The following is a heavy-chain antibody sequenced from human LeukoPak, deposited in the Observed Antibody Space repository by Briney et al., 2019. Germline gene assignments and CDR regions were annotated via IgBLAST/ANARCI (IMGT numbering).Heavy chain of an antibody. D-gene: IGHD6-19*01. V-gene: IGHV3-7*01. CDR2: VNQGGSEK. CDR1: GFTFSSYW. J-gene: IGHJ6*02. CDR3: ARDRASSGWYYYYYGMDV. Sequence: QSGGSLKLSCEASGFTFSSYWMGWVRQAPGKGLEWVANVNQGGSEKNYVDSVKGRFTISRDNAKNSLYLQMNSLRAEDTAVYYCARDRASSGWYYYYYGMDVWGQGTTVTVSS.